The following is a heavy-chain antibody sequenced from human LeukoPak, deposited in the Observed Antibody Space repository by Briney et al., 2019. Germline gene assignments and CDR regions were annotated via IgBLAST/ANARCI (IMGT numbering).Heavy chain of an antibody. D-gene: IGHD5-12*01. CDR2: IKHDGSEK. J-gene: IGHJ4*02. CDR1: GFTFNSYW. Sequence: PGGSLRLSCADSGFTFNSYWMGWVRQTPGKGLEWGANIKHDGSEKYYVDSVEGRFTISRDNAKNPLFLQMNSLRAEDTAVYYCARDSGHTGYDLLDYWGQGTLVTVSS. CDR3: ARDSGHTGYDLLDY. V-gene: IGHV3-7*01.